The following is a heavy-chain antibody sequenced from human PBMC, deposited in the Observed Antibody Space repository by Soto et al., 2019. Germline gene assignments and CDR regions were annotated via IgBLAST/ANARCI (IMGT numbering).Heavy chain of an antibody. CDR3: ARLGPYASGTYSFRHNRFDP. J-gene: IGHJ5*02. CDR2: ISSSSSTI. Sequence: QLGGSLRLSCAASGFTFSSYSMNWVRQAPGKGLEWVSYISSSSSTINYAESVKGRFTISRDNAKNSLYLQMNSLRAEDTAVYYCARLGPYASGTYSFRHNRFDPWGQGTLVTVSS. CDR1: GFTFSSYS. D-gene: IGHD3-10*01. V-gene: IGHV3-48*01.